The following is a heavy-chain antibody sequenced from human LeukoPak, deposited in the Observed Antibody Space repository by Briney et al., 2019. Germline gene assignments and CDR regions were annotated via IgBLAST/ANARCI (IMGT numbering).Heavy chain of an antibody. D-gene: IGHD2-2*01. CDR1: GGSISSGGYS. V-gene: IGHV4-30-2*01. J-gene: IGHJ4*02. Sequence: PSETLSLTCAVSGGSISSGGYSWSWIRQPPGKGLEWIGYIYHSGSTYYNPSLKSRVTISVDTSKNQFSLKLSSVTAADTAVYYCASMGRYCSSTSCYYFDSWGQGTLVTVSS. CDR2: IYHSGST. CDR3: ASMGRYCSSTSCYYFDS.